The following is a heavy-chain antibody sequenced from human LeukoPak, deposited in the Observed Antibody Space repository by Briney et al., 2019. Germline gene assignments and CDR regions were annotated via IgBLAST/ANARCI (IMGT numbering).Heavy chain of an antibody. CDR1: GFTFSSYG. D-gene: IGHD1-1*01. CDR3: AKDGIRYGGPYHFDY. J-gene: IGHJ4*02. Sequence: GGSLRLSCAASGFTFSSYGMHWVRQAPGKGLEWVAFIQYDGSNKYYADSVKGRFTISRDNSKNTLYLQMNSLRAEDTAVYYCAKDGIRYGGPYHFDYWGQGTLVTVSS. V-gene: IGHV3-30*02. CDR2: IQYDGSNK.